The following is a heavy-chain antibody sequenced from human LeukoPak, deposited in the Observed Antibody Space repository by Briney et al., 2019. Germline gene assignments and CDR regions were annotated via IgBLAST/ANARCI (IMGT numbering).Heavy chain of an antibody. CDR3: ARDPGTRVVTPGVIWFDP. D-gene: IGHD4-23*01. J-gene: IGHJ5*02. Sequence: SVKVSCKXSGGTFSSYAISWVRQAPGQGLEWMGRIIPIFGTANYAQKFQGRVTITTDESTSTAYMELSSLRSEDTAVYYCARDPGTRVVTPGVIWFDPWGQGTLVIVSS. CDR1: GGTFSSYA. V-gene: IGHV1-69*05. CDR2: IIPIFGTA.